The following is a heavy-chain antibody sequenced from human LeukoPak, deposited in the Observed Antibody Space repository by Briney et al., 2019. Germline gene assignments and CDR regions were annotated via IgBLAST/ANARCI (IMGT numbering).Heavy chain of an antibody. CDR3: AKDRGY. CDR2: ISGGGGTT. J-gene: IGHJ4*02. V-gene: IGHV3-23*01. CDR1: GLTFSTYG. Sequence: GGSLRLSCETSGLTFSTYGMPWVRQAPGKGLEWVSAISGGGGTTYYADSVKGRFTISRDNSKNTLYLQMSSLRVEDTAVYYCAKDRGYWGQGTLVTVSS. D-gene: IGHD1-26*01.